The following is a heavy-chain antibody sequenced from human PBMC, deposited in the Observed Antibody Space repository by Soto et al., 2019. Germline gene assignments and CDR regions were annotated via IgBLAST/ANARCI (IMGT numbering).Heavy chain of an antibody. CDR3: ARESHHYDSNWFDP. J-gene: IGHJ5*02. V-gene: IGHV4-59*01. CDR1: GGSISSYY. Sequence: SETLSLTCTVSGGSISSYYWSWIRQPPGKGLEWIGYIYYGGSTNYNPSLKSRVTISVDTSKNQFSLKLSSVTAADTAVYYCARESHHYDSNWFDPWGQGTLVTVSS. CDR2: IYYGGST. D-gene: IGHD3-3*01.